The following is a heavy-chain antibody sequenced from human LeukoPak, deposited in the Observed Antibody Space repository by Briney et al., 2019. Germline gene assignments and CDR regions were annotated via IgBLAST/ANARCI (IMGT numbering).Heavy chain of an antibody. D-gene: IGHD3-22*01. V-gene: IGHV5-51*01. CDR3: ARRLGWDYDSSGYKFDY. CDR1: GYSFTGYW. J-gene: IGHJ4*02. Sequence: GESLKISRKGSGYSFTGYWIGWVRQMPGKGLEWMGIIYPGDSDTRYSPSFQGQVTITADKSISTAYLQWSSLKASDTAMYYCARRLGWDYDSSGYKFDYWGQGTLVTVSS. CDR2: IYPGDSDT.